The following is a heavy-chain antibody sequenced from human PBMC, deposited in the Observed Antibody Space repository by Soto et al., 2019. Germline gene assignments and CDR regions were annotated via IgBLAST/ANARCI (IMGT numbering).Heavy chain of an antibody. J-gene: IGHJ6*02. CDR2: IIPIFGTA. D-gene: IGHD4-17*01. CDR3: ARDRGYGDYADYYYYGMDV. CDR1: GGTFSSYA. Sequence: QVQLVQSGAEVKKPGSSVKVSCKSAGGTFSSYAISWVLQAPGQGLEWMGGIIPIFGTANSAQKIQGRGTINADESTSKAYMELSSLRSEDTAVYYCARDRGYGDYADYYYYGMDVWGQGTTVTVSS. V-gene: IGHV1-69*01.